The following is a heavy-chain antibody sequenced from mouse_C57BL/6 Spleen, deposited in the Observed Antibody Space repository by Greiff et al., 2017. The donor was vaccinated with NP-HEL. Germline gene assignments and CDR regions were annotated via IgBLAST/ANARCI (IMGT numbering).Heavy chain of an antibody. J-gene: IGHJ1*03. CDR3: ARVGGSSLYWYFDV. Sequence: EVKLQESGPGLVKPSQSLSLTCSVTGYSITSGYYWNWIRQFPGNKLEWMGYISYDGSNNYNPSLKNRISITRDTSKNQFFLKLNSVTTEDTATYYCARVGGSSLYWYFDVWGTGTTVTVSS. CDR2: ISYDGSN. D-gene: IGHD1-1*01. CDR1: GYSITSGYY. V-gene: IGHV3-6*01.